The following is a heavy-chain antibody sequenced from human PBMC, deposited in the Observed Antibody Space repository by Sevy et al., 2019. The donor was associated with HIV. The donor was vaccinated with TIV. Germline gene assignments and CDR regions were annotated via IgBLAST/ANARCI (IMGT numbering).Heavy chain of an antibody. Sequence: SSVKVSCKASGYTFTSYGISWVRQAPGQGLERMGWISAYNGNTNYAQKLQGRVTMTTDTSTSTAYMELRSLRSDDTAVYYCARDSIPLVQGVIITPYYYGMDVWGQGTTVTVSS. CDR3: ARDSIPLVQGVIITPYYYGMDV. D-gene: IGHD3-10*01. V-gene: IGHV1-18*01. J-gene: IGHJ6*02. CDR1: GYTFTSYG. CDR2: ISAYNGNT.